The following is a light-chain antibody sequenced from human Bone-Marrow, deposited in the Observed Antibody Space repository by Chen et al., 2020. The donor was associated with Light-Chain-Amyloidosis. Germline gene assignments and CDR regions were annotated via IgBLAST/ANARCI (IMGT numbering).Light chain of an antibody. J-gene: IGLJ2*01. CDR2: RDT. V-gene: IGLV3-25*03. CDR3: QSADSSGTYEVI. CDR1: DLPTKY. Sequence: SYELTQPPSVSVSPGQTARHTCSGDDLPTKYAYWYHQKPGQAPVLVIHRDTERPSGISERFSGSSSGTTATLTISGVQAEDEADYHCQSADSSGTYEVIFGGGTKLTVL.